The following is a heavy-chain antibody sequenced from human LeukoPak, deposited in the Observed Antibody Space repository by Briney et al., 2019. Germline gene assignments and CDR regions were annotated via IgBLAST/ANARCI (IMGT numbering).Heavy chain of an antibody. D-gene: IGHD6-19*01. CDR2: ISGSGDIT. J-gene: IGHJ4*02. V-gene: IGHV3-23*01. CDR3: ARDPVAVAANTWDY. Sequence: GGSLRLSCAASGFTFNDYAMNWVRQAPGRGLEWVSTISGSGDITYYADSVKGRFTISRDISKNTLYLQMNSLRAEDTAVYYCARDPVAVAANTWDYWGQGTLVTVSS. CDR1: GFTFNDYA.